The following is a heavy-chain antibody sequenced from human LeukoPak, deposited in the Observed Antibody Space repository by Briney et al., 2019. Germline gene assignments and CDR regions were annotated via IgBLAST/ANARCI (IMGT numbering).Heavy chain of an antibody. CDR2: IYSGDRT. Sequence: GGSLRLSCAASGLIVSSNYMGWVRQAPGKGLEWVSLIYSGDRTYYADSVKGRFTISRDNYKNTLYLQMNRLRAEDTAFYYCTRDSLRCSSTTCYREEYWGQGTLVTVSS. CDR3: TRDSLRCSSTTCYREEY. V-gene: IGHV3-66*01. D-gene: IGHD2-2*01. CDR1: GLIVSSNY. J-gene: IGHJ4*02.